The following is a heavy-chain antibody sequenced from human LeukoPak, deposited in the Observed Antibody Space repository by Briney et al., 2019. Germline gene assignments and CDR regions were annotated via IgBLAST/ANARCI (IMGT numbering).Heavy chain of an antibody. V-gene: IGHV4-4*07. Sequence: SEPLTLPCTVSGGSISSYYWSWIRQSAGKGLEWIGSIYTSGRPNYNPSLRRRVSMSVDTSTNQFCMKLSSVTAADTRVYYCARDPRGAPNNWSEPWGQGTPVTVSS. D-gene: IGHD3-16*01. CDR3: ARDPRGAPNNWSEP. CDR1: GGSISSYY. CDR2: IYTSGRP. J-gene: IGHJ5*02.